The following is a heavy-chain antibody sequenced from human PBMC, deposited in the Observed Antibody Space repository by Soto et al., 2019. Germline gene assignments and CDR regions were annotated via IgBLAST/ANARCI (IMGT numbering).Heavy chain of an antibody. Sequence: QLQESGPGLVKPSETLSLTCTVSGVSISSYYWSWIRQPPGKGLEWIGYIYYSGSTNYNPSLKSRVTISVDTSKNQFSLKLSSVTAADTAVYYCARFAPSLVRGTGWFDPWGQGTLVTVSS. CDR2: IYYSGST. D-gene: IGHD3-10*01. CDR1: GVSISSYY. J-gene: IGHJ5*02. CDR3: ARFAPSLVRGTGWFDP. V-gene: IGHV4-59*01.